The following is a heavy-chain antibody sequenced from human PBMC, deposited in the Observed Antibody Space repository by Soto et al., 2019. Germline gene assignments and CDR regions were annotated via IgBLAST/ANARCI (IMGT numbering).Heavy chain of an antibody. CDR3: ARGDATKIVVTTYYAMDV. Sequence: QVQLVQSGAEVKKPGSSVKVSCKASGGSLSNYGISWVRQAPGQGLEWMGAIIPVFGTPNYAQKFQDRVTITADESTTTVCMEVRSLRSEGTAVYYCARGDATKIVVTTYYAMDVWGQGTTVTVSS. CDR2: IIPVFGTP. J-gene: IGHJ6*02. V-gene: IGHV1-69*12. CDR1: GGSLSNYG. D-gene: IGHD3-22*01.